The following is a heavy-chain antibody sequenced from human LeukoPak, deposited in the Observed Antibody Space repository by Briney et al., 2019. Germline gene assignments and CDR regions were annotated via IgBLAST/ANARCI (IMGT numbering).Heavy chain of an antibody. Sequence: GESLKISCKGSGYSFTSYWIGWVRQMPGKGLEWKGIIYPGDSDTRYSPSFQGQVTISADKSISTAYLQWSSLKASDTAMYYCARLPLYYDILTGYPDYWGQGTLVTVSS. CDR1: GYSFTSYW. CDR2: IYPGDSDT. J-gene: IGHJ4*02. CDR3: ARLPLYYDILTGYPDY. D-gene: IGHD3-9*01. V-gene: IGHV5-51*01.